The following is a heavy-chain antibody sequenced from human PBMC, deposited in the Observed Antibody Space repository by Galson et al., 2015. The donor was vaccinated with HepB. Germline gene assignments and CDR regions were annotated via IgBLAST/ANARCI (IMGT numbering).Heavy chain of an antibody. CDR3: ARAPDGGSSPTALFYGMDV. CDR1: GYTFTSYA. CDR2: INAGNGNT. V-gene: IGHV1-3*01. Sequence: SVKVSCKASGYTFTSYAMHWVRQAPGQRLEWMGWINAGNGNTKYSQKFQGRVTITRDTSASTAYMELSSLRSEDTAVYYCARAPDGGSSPTALFYGMDVWGQGTTVTVSS. D-gene: IGHD6-6*01. J-gene: IGHJ6*02.